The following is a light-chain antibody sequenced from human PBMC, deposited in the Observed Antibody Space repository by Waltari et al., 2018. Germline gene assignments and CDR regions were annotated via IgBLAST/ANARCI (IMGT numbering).Light chain of an antibody. CDR2: EVS. CDR1: SSDGGGYNY. CDR3: SSYTDSSTLV. Sequence: QSALTQPASVSASPGQSITISCTATSSDGGGYNYASWYQQHPGKAPKLMIYEVSHRPAGVSNRFSGSKSGNTASLTIAGLQTEDEADYYCSSYTDSSTLVFGGGTKLTVL. J-gene: IGLJ3*02. V-gene: IGLV2-14*01.